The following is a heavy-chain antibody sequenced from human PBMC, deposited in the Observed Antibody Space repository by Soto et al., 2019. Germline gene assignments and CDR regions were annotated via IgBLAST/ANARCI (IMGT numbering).Heavy chain of an antibody. J-gene: IGHJ5*02. CDR1: SYTFTSYG. Sequence: QVQLVQSGAEVKKPGASVKVSCKASSYTFTSYGISWVRQAPGQGLEWMGWINAYNGNTNYAQKLQGRVTMTTDTSTSTAYMELRSLGSDDTAVYYCARDRAPYYDFWSGHNWFDPWGQGTLVTVSS. CDR2: INAYNGNT. CDR3: ARDRAPYYDFWSGHNWFDP. V-gene: IGHV1-18*01. D-gene: IGHD3-3*01.